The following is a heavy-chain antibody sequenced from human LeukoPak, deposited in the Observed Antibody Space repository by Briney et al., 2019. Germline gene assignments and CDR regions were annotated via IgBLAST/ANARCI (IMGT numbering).Heavy chain of an antibody. D-gene: IGHD3-22*01. J-gene: IGHJ4*02. V-gene: IGHV3-48*03. CDR1: GFTFSSYE. CDR3: ARAQYYYDSSGIDY. CDR2: ISSSGSTI. Sequence: GGFLRLSCAASGFTFSSYEMNWVRQAPGKGLEWVSYISSSGSTIYYADSVKGRFTISRDNAKNSLYLQMNSLRAEDTAVYYCARAQYYYDSSGIDYWGQGTLVTVSS.